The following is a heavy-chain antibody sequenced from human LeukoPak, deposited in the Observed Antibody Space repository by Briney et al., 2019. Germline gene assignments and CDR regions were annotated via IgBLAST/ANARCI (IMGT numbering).Heavy chain of an antibody. D-gene: IGHD5-12*01. J-gene: IGHJ4*02. CDR2: INHSGST. CDR3: ARGDSGYDFEGY. Sequence: SETLSLTCAVYGGSFSGYYWSWIRQPPGKGLEWIGEINHSGSTNYNPSLKSRVTISVDTSKNQFSLKLSSVTAADTAVYYCARGDSGYDFEGYWGQGTLVTVSS. CDR1: GGSFSGYY. V-gene: IGHV4-34*01.